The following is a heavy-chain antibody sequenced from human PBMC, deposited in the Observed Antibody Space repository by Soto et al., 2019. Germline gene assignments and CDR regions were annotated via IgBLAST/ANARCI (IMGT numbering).Heavy chain of an antibody. V-gene: IGHV1-18*01. Sequence: QVQLVQSGAEVKKPGASVKVSCKASGYTFTSYGISWVRQAPGQGLEWMGWISAYKGKTNYAPKIKGRFNMTTDTSTSTAYLHLRSLSSDDTDVYYCARDLDLSDHCGQGTLVTVGS. CDR1: GYTFTSYG. CDR3: ARDLDLSDH. J-gene: IGHJ5*02. CDR2: ISAYKGKT.